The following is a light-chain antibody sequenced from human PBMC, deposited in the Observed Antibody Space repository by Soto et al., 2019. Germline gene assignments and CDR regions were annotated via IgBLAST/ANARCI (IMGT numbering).Light chain of an antibody. CDR2: DNN. Sequence: QSVLTQPPSVSAAPGQKVTISCSGSSSNIGNNYVSWYQQLPGTAPKLLIYDNNKRPSGIPDRFSGSKSGTSATLGITGLQTGDEADYYYGTWDSSLSALFGGGTQLTVL. CDR1: SSNIGNNY. CDR3: GTWDSSLSAL. J-gene: IGLJ7*01. V-gene: IGLV1-51*01.